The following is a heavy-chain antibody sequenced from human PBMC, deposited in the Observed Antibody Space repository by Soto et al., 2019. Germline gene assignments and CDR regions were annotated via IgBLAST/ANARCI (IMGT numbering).Heavy chain of an antibody. V-gene: IGHV3-74*01. Sequence: EVPLVESGGGLVQPGGSLRLSCAASGFTFSTYWMHWVRQVSGKGLVWVSRINSDGSTTSYAASVKGRFTISRDNAKNTLFLQMNSLRAEDTAVYYCAGGVATLLAWGQGTLVTVSS. CDR3: AGGVATLLA. D-gene: IGHD5-12*01. J-gene: IGHJ5*02. CDR2: INSDGSTT. CDR1: GFTFSTYW.